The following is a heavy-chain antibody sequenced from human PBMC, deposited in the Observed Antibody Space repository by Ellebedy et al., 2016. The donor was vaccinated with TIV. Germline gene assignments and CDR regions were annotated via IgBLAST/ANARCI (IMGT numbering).Heavy chain of an antibody. V-gene: IGHV1-18*01. J-gene: IGHJ3*02. D-gene: IGHD5-12*01. CDR3: ARDYGYSGLDAFDI. CDR2: ISAYNGNT. CDR1: GYTFTSYG. Sequence: ASVKVSCXASGYTFTSYGISWVRQAPGQGLEWMGWISAYNGNTNYAQKLQGRVTMTTDTSTSTAYMELRSLRSDDTAVYYCARDYGYSGLDAFDIWGQGTMVTVSS.